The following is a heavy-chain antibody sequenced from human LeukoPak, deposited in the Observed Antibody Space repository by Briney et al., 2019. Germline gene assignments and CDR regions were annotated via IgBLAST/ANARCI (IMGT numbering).Heavy chain of an antibody. CDR1: GFSFSSYE. CDR2: INSIGTTI. V-gene: IGHV3-48*03. J-gene: IGHJ4*02. CDR3: ARNRGSEVDH. D-gene: IGHD2-15*01. Sequence: GGSLRLSCAASGFSFSSYEMNWVRQAPGKGPEWISYINSIGTTIYYADSVKGRFTVSRDNAKSSLYLQTSSLRVEDTAVYYCARNRGSEVDHWGQGTLVTVSS.